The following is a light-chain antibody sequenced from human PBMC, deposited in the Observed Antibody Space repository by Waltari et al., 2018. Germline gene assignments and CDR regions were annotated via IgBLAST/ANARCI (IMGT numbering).Light chain of an antibody. CDR1: GLRSFY. J-gene: IGLJ2*01. Sequence: SSELTQDPAVSVALGQTVRITCQGDGLRSFYASWYQQKPGQAPILVIYGKNNRPSGIPDRFSGSTSVNTASLTSTGAQAEDEADYYCNSRDSSSSHQLFGGGTKLTVL. CDR2: GKN. V-gene: IGLV3-19*01. CDR3: NSRDSSSSHQL.